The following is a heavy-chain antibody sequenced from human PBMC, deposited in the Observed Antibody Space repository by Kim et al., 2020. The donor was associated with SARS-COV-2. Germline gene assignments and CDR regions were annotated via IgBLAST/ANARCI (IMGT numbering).Heavy chain of an antibody. CDR2: FDPEDGET. Sequence: ASVKVSCKVSGYTLTELSMHWVRQAPGKGLEWMGGFDPEDGETIYAQKFQGRVTMTEDTSTDTAYMELSSLRSEDTAVYYCATDPITIFDYGMDVWGQGTTVTVSS. CDR1: GYTLTELS. CDR3: ATDPITIFDYGMDV. D-gene: IGHD3-3*01. V-gene: IGHV1-24*01. J-gene: IGHJ6*02.